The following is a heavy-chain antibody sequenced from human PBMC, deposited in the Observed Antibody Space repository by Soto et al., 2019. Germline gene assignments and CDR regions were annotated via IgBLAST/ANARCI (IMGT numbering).Heavy chain of an antibody. CDR3: ARLGQGVPVAGHLSPIDY. Sequence: QLQLQESGPGLVKPSETLSLTCTVSGGSISSGGYYWGWIRQPPGKGLEWIGSIYYSGGTYYNPSLKSRVTISVDTSKNQFSLKLSSVTAADTAVYYCARLGQGVPVAGHLSPIDYWGQGTLVTVSS. D-gene: IGHD6-19*01. CDR2: IYYSGGT. V-gene: IGHV4-39*01. J-gene: IGHJ4*02. CDR1: GGSISSGGYY.